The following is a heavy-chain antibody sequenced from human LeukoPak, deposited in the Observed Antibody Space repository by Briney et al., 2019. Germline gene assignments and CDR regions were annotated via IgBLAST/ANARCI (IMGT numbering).Heavy chain of an antibody. CDR1: GFTFSSYG. D-gene: IGHD4-23*01. CDR2: ISYDGSNK. Sequence: GGSLRLSCAASGFTFSSYGMHWVRQAPGKGLEWVAVISYDGSNKYYADSVKGRFTISRDNSKNTLYLQMNSLGAEDTAVYYCASERWSHFDYWGQGTLVTVSS. CDR3: ASERWSHFDY. J-gene: IGHJ4*02. V-gene: IGHV3-30*03.